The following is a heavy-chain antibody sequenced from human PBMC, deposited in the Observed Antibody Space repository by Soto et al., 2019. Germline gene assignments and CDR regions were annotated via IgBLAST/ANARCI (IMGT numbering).Heavy chain of an antibody. CDR2: IYYGGST. Sequence: SETLSLTCTVSGGSISSGDYFWSWIRQSPGTGLEWIGYIYYGGSTYYNPSLKSRITMSVDTSKSQLSLKLSSVTAADTALYYCARGLAAAGDYDDYEPPWYFDLWGRGTLVTVSS. CDR1: GGSISSGDYF. J-gene: IGHJ2*01. V-gene: IGHV4-30-4*01. CDR3: ARGLAAAGDYDDYEPPWYFDL. D-gene: IGHD4-17*01.